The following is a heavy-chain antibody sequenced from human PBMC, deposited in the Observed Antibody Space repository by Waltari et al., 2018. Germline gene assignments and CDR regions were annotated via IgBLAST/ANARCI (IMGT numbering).Heavy chain of an antibody. Sequence: VQLVESGGGLVQPGGSLRLSCAASGFNFNDYWMHWIRQAPEKGMVWVSHISPNGTIRTHADAVKGRFTSSRDNAKNTLYLQMNSLRPEDTAVYYCARVGYPSSSLAFDIWGQGTMVTVSS. CDR2: ISPNGTIR. D-gene: IGHD6-6*01. V-gene: IGHV3-74*01. CDR1: GFNFNDYW. J-gene: IGHJ3*02. CDR3: ARVGYPSSSLAFDI.